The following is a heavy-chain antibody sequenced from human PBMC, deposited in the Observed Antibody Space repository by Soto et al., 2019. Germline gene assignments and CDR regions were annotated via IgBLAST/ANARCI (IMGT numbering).Heavy chain of an antibody. CDR3: ARESLQYAGMDV. J-gene: IGHJ6*02. CDR2: INPTRGAT. V-gene: IGHV1-46*01. D-gene: IGHD2-2*01. CDR1: GYTFTSFY. Sequence: QVQLVQSGAEVKRPGTSVKVSCKASGYTFTSFYIHWLRQAPGQGLEWMGVINPTRGATTYPQKFHGRFTMTMDTSTSAVYMDLRVLRFEDTAVYYCARESLQYAGMDVWGQGTTVTVSS.